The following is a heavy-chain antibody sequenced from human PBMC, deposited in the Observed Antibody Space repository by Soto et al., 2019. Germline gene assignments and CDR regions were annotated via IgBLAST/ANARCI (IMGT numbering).Heavy chain of an antibody. Sequence: QVQLQESGPGLVKPSGTLSLTCAVSGGSISSSNWWSWVRQPPGKGLKWIGEIYHSGSTNYNPSLQKRVIISVDKSKNQFSLKLSSVTAGDMAVYYCARIAIYGDYGHWYFDLWGRGTLVTVSS. CDR2: IYHSGST. J-gene: IGHJ2*01. D-gene: IGHD4-17*01. CDR3: ARIAIYGDYGHWYFDL. V-gene: IGHV4-4*02. CDR1: GGSISSSNW.